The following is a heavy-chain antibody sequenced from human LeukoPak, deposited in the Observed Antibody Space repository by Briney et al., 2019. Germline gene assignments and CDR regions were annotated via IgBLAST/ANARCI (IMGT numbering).Heavy chain of an antibody. CDR3: ARDGLGYCSSTSCYGIFDP. V-gene: IGHV1-69*13. Sequence: SSVKVSCKASGGTFSSYAISWVRQAPGQGLEWMGGIIPIFGTANYAQKFQGRVTITADESTSTAYMELSSLRSEDTAVYYCARDGLGYCSSTSCYGIFDPWGQGTLVTVSS. CDR2: IIPIFGTA. CDR1: GGTFSSYA. D-gene: IGHD2-2*01. J-gene: IGHJ5*02.